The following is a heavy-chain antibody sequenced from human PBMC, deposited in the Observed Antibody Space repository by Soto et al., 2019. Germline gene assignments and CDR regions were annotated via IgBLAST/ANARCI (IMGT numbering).Heavy chain of an antibody. J-gene: IGHJ4*02. CDR2: IYHSGST. CDR3: ARAPVVPAAIGFDY. V-gene: IGHV4-30-2*01. D-gene: IGHD2-2*01. Sequence: SETLSLTCAVSGGSISSGGYSWSWIRQPPGKGLEWIGYIYHSGSTYYNPSLKSRVTISVDRSKNQFSLKLSSVTAADTAVYYCARAPVVPAAIGFDYWGQGTVVTVSS. CDR1: GGSISSGGYS.